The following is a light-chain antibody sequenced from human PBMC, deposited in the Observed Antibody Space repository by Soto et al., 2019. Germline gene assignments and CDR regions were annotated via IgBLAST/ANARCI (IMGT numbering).Light chain of an antibody. V-gene: IGKV3-20*01. CDR2: GAS. CDR1: QRVSSSY. Sequence: EIVLTPSPGTLSLSPGERATLSCRASQRVSSSYLAWYQQKPGQAPRLLIYGASSRATGIPDRFSGSGSGTDFTLTISRLEPEDFAVYFCQRYGSSPQFTFGQGTKVDIK. J-gene: IGKJ2*01. CDR3: QRYGSSPQFT.